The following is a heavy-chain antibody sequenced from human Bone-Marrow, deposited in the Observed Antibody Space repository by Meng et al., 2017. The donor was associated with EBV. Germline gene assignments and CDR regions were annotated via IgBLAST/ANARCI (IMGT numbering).Heavy chain of an antibody. J-gene: IGHJ4*02. CDR1: GYTFTRYG. V-gene: IGHV1-18*01. CDR3: ARERWGITMIVEPFDY. CDR2: ISADNGNT. D-gene: IGHD3-22*01. Sequence: QVQLVQSGTEMKKPGASVKVSCKASGYTFTRYGISWVRQAPGQGLEWMGWISADNGNTHYAQKLQGRVTMTTDTSTSTAYMELRSLRSDDTAAYYCARERWGITMIVEPFDYWGQGTLVTVSS.